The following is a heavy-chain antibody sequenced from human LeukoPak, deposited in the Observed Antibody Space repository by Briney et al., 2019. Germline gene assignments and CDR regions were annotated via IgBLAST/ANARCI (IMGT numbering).Heavy chain of an antibody. CDR2: ISSSGSTI. D-gene: IGHD5-18*01. CDR3: ARDSWSNNQLWSRHYFDY. V-gene: IGHV3-11*04. Sequence: GGSLRLSCAASGFTFSDYYMSWIRQAPGKGLEWVSYISSSGSTIYYADSVKGRFTISRDNAKNSLYLQMNSLRAEDTAVYYCARDSWSNNQLWSRHYFDYWGQGTLVTVSS. CDR1: GFTFSDYY. J-gene: IGHJ4*02.